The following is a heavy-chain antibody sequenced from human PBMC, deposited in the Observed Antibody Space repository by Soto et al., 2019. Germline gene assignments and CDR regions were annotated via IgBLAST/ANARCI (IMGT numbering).Heavy chain of an antibody. CDR2: IYPGDSDT. CDR3: ARHENLDISYGSVSHIDS. J-gene: IGHJ4*02. CDR1: GYSFTSYW. Sequence: EVQLVQSGAEVKKPGESLKISCKGSGYSFTSYWIGWVRQMPGKGLEWMGIIYPGDSDTRYSPSFQGQVTISADKSISTAYLPWSSLKASDTAMYYCARHENLDISYGSVSHIDSWGQGTLVTVSS. D-gene: IGHD3-10*01. V-gene: IGHV5-51*01.